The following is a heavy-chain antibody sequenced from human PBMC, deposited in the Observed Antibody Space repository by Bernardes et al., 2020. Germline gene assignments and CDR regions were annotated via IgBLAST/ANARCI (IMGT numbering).Heavy chain of an antibody. CDR3: ARGTSESLSYFDY. CDR1: GGSISSYY. D-gene: IGHD1-26*01. V-gene: IGHV4-59*01. CDR2: MYYSGNT. Sequence: SETLSLTCTVSGGSISSYYWSWIRQPPGKGLEWIGYMYYSGNTKYNPSLKSRVTISVDTSKNQFSLKLSSVTAADTAVYYCARGTSESLSYFDYWGQGTLVTVSS. J-gene: IGHJ4*02.